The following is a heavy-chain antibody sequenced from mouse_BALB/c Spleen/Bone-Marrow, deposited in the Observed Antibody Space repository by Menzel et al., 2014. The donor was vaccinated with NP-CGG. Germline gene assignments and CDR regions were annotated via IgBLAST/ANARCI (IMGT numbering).Heavy chain of an antibody. CDR1: GFTFSSFG. D-gene: IGHD1-1*01. J-gene: IGHJ1*01. CDR2: ISSGSSTI. Sequence: EVNLVESGGGLVQPGGSRKLSCAASGFTFSSFGMHWVRQAPEKGLEWVAYISSGSSTIYYADTVKGRFTISRDNPKNTLFLQMTSLRSEDTAMYYCARPLYYYFDVWGAGTTVTVSS. V-gene: IGHV5-17*02. CDR3: ARPLYYYFDV.